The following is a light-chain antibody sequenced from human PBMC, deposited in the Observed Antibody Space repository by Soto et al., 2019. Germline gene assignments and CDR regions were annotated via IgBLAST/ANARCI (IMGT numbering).Light chain of an antibody. CDR1: SSDVGAYNY. Sequence: QSVLTQPASVSGSPGQWITISCTGTSSDVGAYNYVSWYQQHPGKAPKLMIYEVSNRPSGVSNRFSGSKSGSTASLTISGLQAEDEADYYCSSHTSSSTPYVFGTGTKVTVL. CDR3: SSHTSSSTPYV. V-gene: IGLV2-14*01. CDR2: EVS. J-gene: IGLJ1*01.